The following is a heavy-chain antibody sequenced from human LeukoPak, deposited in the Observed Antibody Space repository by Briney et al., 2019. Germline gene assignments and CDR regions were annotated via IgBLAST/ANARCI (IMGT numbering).Heavy chain of an antibody. CDR3: ATLGQARGYRYGPADY. CDR1: GGSISSYY. V-gene: IGHV4-59*08. Sequence: SETLSLTCTASGGSISSYYWSGIRQPPGKGLEWIGYIYYSGSTNYNPSLKSRVTISVLTSKNQFSLRLSSVTAADTAVYYCATLGQARGYRYGPADYWGQGSLVTVSS. D-gene: IGHD5-18*01. CDR2: IYYSGST. J-gene: IGHJ4*02.